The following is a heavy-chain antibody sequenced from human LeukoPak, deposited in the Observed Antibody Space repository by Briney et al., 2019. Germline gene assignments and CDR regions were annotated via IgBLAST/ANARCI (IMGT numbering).Heavy chain of an antibody. CDR2: ISYDGSNK. CDR3: ARVIRDGYNPDWFDP. Sequence: GGSLRLSCAASGFTFSSYGMHWVRQAPGKGLEWVAVISYDGSNKYYADSVKGRFTISRDNAKNSLYLQMNSLRAEDTAVYYCARVIRDGYNPDWFDPWGQGTLVTVSS. V-gene: IGHV3-30*03. CDR1: GFTFSSYG. D-gene: IGHD5-24*01. J-gene: IGHJ5*02.